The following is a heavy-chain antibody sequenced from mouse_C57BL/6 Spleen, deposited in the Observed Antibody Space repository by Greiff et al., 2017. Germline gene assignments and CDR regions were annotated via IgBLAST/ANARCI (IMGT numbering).Heavy chain of an antibody. V-gene: IGHV5-16*01. J-gene: IGHJ1*03. Sequence: EVKLQASEGGLVQPGSSMTLSCTASGFTFSDYYMAWVRQVPEKGLEWVANINYDGSSTYYLDSLKSRFIISRDNAKNILYLQMSRLKSEDTATYYCAREEGYRRYFDVWGTGTTVTVSS. CDR2: INYDGSST. CDR3: AREEGYRRYFDV. CDR1: GFTFSDYY. D-gene: IGHD2-14*01.